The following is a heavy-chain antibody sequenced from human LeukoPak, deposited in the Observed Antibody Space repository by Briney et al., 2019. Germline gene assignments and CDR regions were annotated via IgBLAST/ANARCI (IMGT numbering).Heavy chain of an antibody. J-gene: IGHJ6*03. CDR3: ARIDGPTVFTYYMDL. CDR1: GFSFNRCG. V-gene: IGHV3-48*04. Sequence: GESLRLSCATSGFSFNRCGMNWVRHPPGKGLEWVSYISPRSETIYYAESVKGRFTVSRDDSKDSLYLQMHTLRAEDTAVYYCARIDGPTVFTYYMDLWGKGTTVTVAS. D-gene: IGHD3-16*01. CDR2: ISPRSETI.